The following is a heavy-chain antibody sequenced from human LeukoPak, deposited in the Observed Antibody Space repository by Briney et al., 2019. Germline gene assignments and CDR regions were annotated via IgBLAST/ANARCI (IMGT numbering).Heavy chain of an antibody. CDR2: IYYSGST. J-gene: IGHJ3*02. CDR1: GGSISSYY. CDR3: ARGFITMVRGVILNDAFDI. Sequence: SETLSLTGTVSGGSISSYYWSWIRQPPGKGLEWIGYIYYSGSTNYNPSLKSRVTISVDTSKNQFSLKLSSVTAADTAVYYCARGFITMVRGVILNDAFDIWGQGAMVTVSS. D-gene: IGHD3-10*01. V-gene: IGHV4-59*01.